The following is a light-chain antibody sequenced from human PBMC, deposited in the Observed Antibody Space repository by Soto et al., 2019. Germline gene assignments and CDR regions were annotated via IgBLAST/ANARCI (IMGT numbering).Light chain of an antibody. Sequence: QSVLTQPPSASGTPGQRVTISCSGSSSNIGSNTVNWYQQLPGTAPKLLIYSYNQRPSGVPDRFSDSKSGTSASLAISGLQSYDEADYYCAAWDDSLNGYVFGTGTKVTVL. J-gene: IGLJ1*01. CDR2: SYN. CDR1: SSNIGSNT. CDR3: AAWDDSLNGYV. V-gene: IGLV1-44*01.